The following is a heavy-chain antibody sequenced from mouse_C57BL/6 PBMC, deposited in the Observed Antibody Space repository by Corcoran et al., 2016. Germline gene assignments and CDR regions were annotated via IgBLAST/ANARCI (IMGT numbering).Heavy chain of an antibody. CDR3: ARRGLLRAMDY. J-gene: IGHJ4*01. D-gene: IGHD2-13*01. V-gene: IGHV1-18*01. Sequence: EVQLQQSGPELVKPGASVKIPCKASGYTFTDYNMDWVKQSHGKSLEWIGDINPNNGGTSYNQKFTGKATLTVDKSSSTAYMELRSLTSEDTAVYYGARRGLLRAMDYWGQGTSVTVSS. CDR2: INPNNGGT. CDR1: GYTFTDYN.